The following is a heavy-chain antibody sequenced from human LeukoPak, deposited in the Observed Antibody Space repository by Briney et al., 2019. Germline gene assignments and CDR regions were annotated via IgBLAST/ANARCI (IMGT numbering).Heavy chain of an antibody. D-gene: IGHD6-19*01. CDR1: GGSISSYY. CDR2: VYYTGST. CDR3: ARVGEWLAIYYYYYYMDV. V-gene: IGHV4-59*12. J-gene: IGHJ6*03. Sequence: SETLSLTCTVSGGSISSYYWSWVRQPPGKGLEWIGFVYYTGSTNYSPSLKSRVTISVDTSKNQFSLKLRSVTAADTAVYYCARVGEWLAIYYYYYYMDVWGKGTTVTVSS.